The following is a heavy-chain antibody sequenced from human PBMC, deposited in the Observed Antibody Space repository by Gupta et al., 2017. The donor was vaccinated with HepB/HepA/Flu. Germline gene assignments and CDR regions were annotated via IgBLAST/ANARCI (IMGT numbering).Heavy chain of an antibody. Sequence: EVQLVESGGGLVQPGGSLRLSCAASGFIFSSYEMIWVRQAPGKGLEWASGISGSGGARLYADSVKGRFTISRDNAKNSLYLQMNSLRVEDTAIYHCAREIGGGPSGAFNIWGQGTMVIVSS. D-gene: IGHD1-26*01. CDR1: GFIFSSYE. V-gene: IGHV3-48*03. CDR2: ISGSGGAR. CDR3: AREIGGGPSGAFNI. J-gene: IGHJ3*02.